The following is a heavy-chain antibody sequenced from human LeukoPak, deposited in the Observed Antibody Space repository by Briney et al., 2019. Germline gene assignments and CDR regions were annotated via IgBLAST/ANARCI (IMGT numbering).Heavy chain of an antibody. CDR1: GYTLTSYY. Sequence: ASVKVSCKASGYTLTSYYLHWVRQAPGQGLEWLGWINLNGGGTLSAQKFQGRVTMTRDASISTAYMELSGLRSDDTAVYYCAPRCTNGVCYKAYYMDVWGKGTTVTVSS. D-gene: IGHD2-8*01. CDR2: INLNGGGT. CDR3: APRCTNGVCYKAYYMDV. J-gene: IGHJ6*03. V-gene: IGHV1-2*02.